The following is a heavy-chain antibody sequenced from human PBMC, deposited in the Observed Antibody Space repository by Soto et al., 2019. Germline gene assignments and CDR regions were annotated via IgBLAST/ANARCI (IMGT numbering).Heavy chain of an antibody. J-gene: IGHJ5*02. V-gene: IGHV4-39*01. D-gene: IGHD5-18*01. CDR3: ARQGDGGLSAPAMVIYWFDP. Sequence: SETLSLTCTVSGGSISSSSYYWGWIRQPPGKGLEWIGSIYYSGSTYYNPSLKSRVTISVDTSKNQFSLKLSSVTAADTAVYYCARQGDGGLSAPAMVIYWFDPWGQGTLVTVSS. CDR1: GGSISSSSYY. CDR2: IYYSGST.